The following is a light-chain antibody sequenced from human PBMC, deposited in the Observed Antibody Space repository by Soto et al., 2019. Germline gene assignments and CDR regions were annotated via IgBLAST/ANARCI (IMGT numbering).Light chain of an antibody. CDR1: QDITNS. CDR2: DAA. V-gene: IGKV1-33*01. CDR3: QYDSS. Sequence: DIHMTQSPSSLSASVGDRVTISCQASQDITNSLNWYQQRPGKAPRLLIYDAASLKTGVPSRFSGSGSGTNFTLTISSLQPDDFATYYCQYDSSFGQGTKVDIK. J-gene: IGKJ2*03.